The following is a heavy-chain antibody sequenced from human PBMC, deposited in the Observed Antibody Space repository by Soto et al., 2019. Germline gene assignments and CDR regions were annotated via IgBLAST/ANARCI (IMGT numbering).Heavy chain of an antibody. CDR1: GGAIGGYY. Sequence: PSETLSLTCSLSGGAIGGYYWSWIRQPPGKALEWIGYVSYSGSTDYHPSLKSRVSISIDTSKNQFSLKMISVTAADTAVYYCARNGSGSGWFFFEPWGQEALVTVSS. J-gene: IGHJ5*02. V-gene: IGHV4-59*01. D-gene: IGHD6-19*01. CDR2: VSYSGST. CDR3: ARNGSGSGWFFFEP.